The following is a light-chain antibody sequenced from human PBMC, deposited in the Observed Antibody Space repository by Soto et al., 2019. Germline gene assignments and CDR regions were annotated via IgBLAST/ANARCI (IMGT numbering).Light chain of an antibody. CDR2: DAS. CDR3: QQRSNSPSRYT. Sequence: EIVLTQSPATLSLSPGERATLSCRASQSVSSYLAWYQQKPGQAPRLLIYDASNRATGIPARFSGSGSGTDFTLTISSLEPEDFAVYYCQQRSNSPSRYTFGQGTKLEIK. V-gene: IGKV3-11*01. J-gene: IGKJ2*01. CDR1: QSVSSY.